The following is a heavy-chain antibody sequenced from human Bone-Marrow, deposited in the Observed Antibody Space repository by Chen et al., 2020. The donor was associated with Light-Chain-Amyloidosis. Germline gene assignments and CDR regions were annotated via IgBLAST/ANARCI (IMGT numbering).Heavy chain of an antibody. CDR1: GFIVSDNY. V-gene: IGHV3-53*02. Sequence: EVQLVETGGGLIQPGGSLRLSCEASGFIVSDNYITWVRQAPGKGLEWVSVIYSGGITYYADSVKGRFTISRDNSKNTLYLQMNSLRAEDTAVYYCAKRPPYPSIYGMDVWGQGTTVTVSS. D-gene: IGHD1-1*01. J-gene: IGHJ6*02. CDR3: AKRPPYPSIYGMDV. CDR2: IYSGGIT.